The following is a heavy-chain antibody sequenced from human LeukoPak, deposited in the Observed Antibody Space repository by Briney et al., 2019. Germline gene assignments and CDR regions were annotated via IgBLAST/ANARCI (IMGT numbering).Heavy chain of an antibody. Sequence: GASVKVSCKASGYTFTSYYMHWVRQAPGQGLEWMGIIYPSGGSTSYAQKFQGRVTMTRDTSTSTVYMELSSLRSEDTAVYYCARDGNYGSGSYYNPVLYYYYYYMDVWGKGTTVTVSS. CDR2: IYPSGGST. CDR3: ARDGNYGSGSYYNPVLYYYYYYMDV. D-gene: IGHD3-10*01. V-gene: IGHV1-46*01. J-gene: IGHJ6*03. CDR1: GYTFTSYY.